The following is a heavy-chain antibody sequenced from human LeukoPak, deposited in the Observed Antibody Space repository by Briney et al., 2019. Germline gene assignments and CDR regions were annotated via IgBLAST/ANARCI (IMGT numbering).Heavy chain of an antibody. D-gene: IGHD4-17*01. CDR2: IRYDGSNK. CDR1: GFTFSSYG. V-gene: IGHV3-30*02. CDR3: AKYRRVEDGDYHPPGY. J-gene: IGHJ4*02. Sequence: GGSLRLSCAASGFTFSSYGMHWVRQAPGKGLEWVAFIRYDGSNKYYADSVKGRFTISRDNSKNTLYLQMNSLRAEDTAVYYCAKYRRVEDGDYHPPGYWVQGTLVTVSS.